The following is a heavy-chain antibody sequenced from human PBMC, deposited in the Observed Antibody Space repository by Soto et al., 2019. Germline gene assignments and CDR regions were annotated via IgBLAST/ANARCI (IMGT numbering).Heavy chain of an antibody. V-gene: IGHV3-23*01. CDR1: GFTLSMSA. D-gene: IGHD3-16*02. CDR2: ISDSGDRT. Sequence: EVQLMESGGGLVQPGGSLRLSCASSGFTLSMSAVNWVRQAPGKGLEWVSYISDSGDRTYYADSVKGRFTISRDRSKNTVSLQMDSLRAEDTAVYYCAKDRGIIVKAGDAFDFCGQGTKVTVSS. J-gene: IGHJ3*01. CDR3: AKDRGIIVKAGDAFDF.